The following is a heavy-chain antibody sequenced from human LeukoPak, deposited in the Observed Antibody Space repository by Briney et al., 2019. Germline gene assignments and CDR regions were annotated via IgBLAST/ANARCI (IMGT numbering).Heavy chain of an antibody. Sequence: ASVKVSCKASGGTFSSYAISWVRLALGQGVEWRGGFDPEDGETIYAQKFQGRVTMTEDTSTDTAYMELSSLRSEDTAVYYCAPALARGDWSFDYWGQGTLVTVSS. V-gene: IGHV1-24*01. CDR2: FDPEDGET. CDR3: APALARGDWSFDY. CDR1: GGTFSSYA. J-gene: IGHJ4*02. D-gene: IGHD2-21*02.